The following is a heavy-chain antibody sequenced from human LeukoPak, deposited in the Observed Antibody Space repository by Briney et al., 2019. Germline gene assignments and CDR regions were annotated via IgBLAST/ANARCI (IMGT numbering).Heavy chain of an antibody. CDR2: MNPNSGNT. D-gene: IGHD3-22*01. CDR3: ASVAPMIVGIF. J-gene: IGHJ4*02. CDR1: GYTFTSYD. V-gene: IGHV1-8*01. Sequence: GGPVKVSCKASGYTFTSYDIDWVRQATGQGLEWMGWMNPNSGNTGYAQKFQGRVTMTRNTSISTAYMELSSLRSEDTAVYYCASVAPMIVGIFWGQGTLVTVSS.